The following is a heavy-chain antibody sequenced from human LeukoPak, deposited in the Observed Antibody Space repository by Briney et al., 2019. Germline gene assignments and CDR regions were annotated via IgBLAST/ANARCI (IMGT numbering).Heavy chain of an antibody. CDR2: ISGSGGST. D-gene: IGHD3-10*01. J-gene: IGHJ4*02. CDR1: GFTFSSYA. CDR3: AKLTYGSGSGSVDY. Sequence: GGSLRLSCAASGFTFSSYAMSWVRQAPGKGLEWVSVISGSGGSTYYVDSVKGRFTISRDNSKNTLYLQMNSLRAEDTAVYYCAKLTYGSGSGSVDYWGQGTLVTVSS. V-gene: IGHV3-23*01.